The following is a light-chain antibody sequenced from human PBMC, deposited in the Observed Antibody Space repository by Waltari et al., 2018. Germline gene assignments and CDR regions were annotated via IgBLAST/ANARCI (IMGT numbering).Light chain of an antibody. J-gene: IGLJ1*01. Sequence: QSALTQPASVSASPGQSIPISCTGTSSDVGADGYISWYQQHPGKVPNLIIYEVNNRHSGVSDRVSGSKFDNMASLPIPGLQPEDEADYYCSSYTTIASSAFGPGTKVTV. V-gene: IGLV2-14*01. CDR2: EVN. CDR3: SSYTTIASSA. CDR1: SSDVGADGY.